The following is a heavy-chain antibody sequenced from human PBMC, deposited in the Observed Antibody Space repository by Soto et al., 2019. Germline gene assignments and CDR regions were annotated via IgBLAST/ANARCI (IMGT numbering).Heavy chain of an antibody. D-gene: IGHD6-13*01. V-gene: IGHV3-23*01. Sequence: GGSLRLSCAASGFPFDDYGMSWVRQAPGKGLEWVSGISGGGGSTCYADSVKGRFTLSRDNSKNTLYLQMNSLRAEDTAVYYCAKDQGSSWYEIDYWGQGTLVTVSS. CDR3: AKDQGSSWYEIDY. J-gene: IGHJ4*02. CDR2: ISGGGGST. CDR1: GFPFDDYG.